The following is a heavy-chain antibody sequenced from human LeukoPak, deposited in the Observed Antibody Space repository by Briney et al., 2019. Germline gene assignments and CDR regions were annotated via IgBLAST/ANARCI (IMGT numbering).Heavy chain of an antibody. V-gene: IGHV3-21*01. CDR3: ARVRSGWYYFDY. D-gene: IGHD6-19*01. CDR1: GFTFSSYS. Sequence: GGSLRLSCAASGFTFSSYSMNWVRQAPGKGLEWVSSISSSSYIYYADSVKGRFTISRDNAKDSLYLQMNSLRAEDTAVYYCARVRSGWYYFDYWGQGTLVTVSS. CDR2: ISSSSYI. J-gene: IGHJ4*02.